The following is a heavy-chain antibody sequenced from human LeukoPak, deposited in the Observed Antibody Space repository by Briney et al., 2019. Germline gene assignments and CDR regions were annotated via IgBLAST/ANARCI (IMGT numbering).Heavy chain of an antibody. J-gene: IGHJ5*02. CDR3: ASSVTFGGVISLGINWFDP. Sequence: ASVKVSCKASGYTFTNHDFNWMRQATGQGLEWMGWMNPNSGSTGYAQKFQGRVTMTRDTSTSTVYMELSSLRSEDTAVYYCASSVTFGGVISLGINWFDPWGQGTLVTVSS. CDR2: MNPNSGST. D-gene: IGHD3-16*02. V-gene: IGHV1-8*01. CDR1: GYTFTNHD.